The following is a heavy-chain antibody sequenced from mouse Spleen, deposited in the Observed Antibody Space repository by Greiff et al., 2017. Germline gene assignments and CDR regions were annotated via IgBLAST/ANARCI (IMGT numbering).Heavy chain of an antibody. V-gene: IGHV1-15*01. J-gene: IGHJ4*01. CDR2: IDPETGGT. CDR1: GYTFTDYE. CDR3: TTSTMVINYYAMDY. D-gene: IGHD2-1*01. Sequence: VKLMESGAELVRPGASVTLSCKASGYTFTDYEMHWVKQTPVHGLEWIGAIDPETGGTAYNQKFKGKAILTADKSSSTAYMELRSLTSEDSAVYYCTTSTMVINYYAMDYWGQGTSVTVSS.